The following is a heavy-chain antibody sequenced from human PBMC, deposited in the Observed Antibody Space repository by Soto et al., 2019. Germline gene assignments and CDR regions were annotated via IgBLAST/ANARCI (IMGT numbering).Heavy chain of an antibody. D-gene: IGHD3-3*01. CDR3: ARGFASPWYFGY. Sequence: GGSLRLSCAASGFTVSSNYMSWVRQAPGKGLEWVSVIYSGGSTYYADSVKGRFTISRDNSKNTLYLQMNSLRAEDTAVYYCARGFASPWYFGYWGQGTLVTVSS. CDR2: IYSGGST. J-gene: IGHJ4*02. CDR1: GFTVSSNY. V-gene: IGHV3-53*01.